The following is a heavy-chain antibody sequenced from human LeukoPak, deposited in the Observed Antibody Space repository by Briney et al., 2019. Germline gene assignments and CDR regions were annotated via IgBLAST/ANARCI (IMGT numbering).Heavy chain of an antibody. CDR3: ARAGLPIYYYYMDV. Sequence: ASVKVSCKASGYTFTSDYIHWVRQAPGQGLEWMGIINPSGGSTIYAQKFQGRVTMTRDMSTSTVYMELSGLRSNDTAVYYCARAGLPIYYYYMDVWGKGTTVTVSS. V-gene: IGHV1-46*01. CDR2: INPSGGST. CDR1: GYTFTSDY. D-gene: IGHD5-18*01. J-gene: IGHJ6*03.